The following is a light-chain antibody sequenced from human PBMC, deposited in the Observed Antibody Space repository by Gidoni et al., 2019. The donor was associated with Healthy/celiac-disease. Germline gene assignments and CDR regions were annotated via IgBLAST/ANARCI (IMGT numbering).Light chain of an antibody. CDR3: QQYGSSPPYT. J-gene: IGKJ2*01. CDR1: QSVSSSY. CDR2: GAS. Sequence: EIVLTQSPGTLSWSPGERATLSCRASQSVSSSYLAWYPQKPGQAPRLLIYGASSRATGIPDRFSGSGSGTDFTLTISRLEPEDFAVYYCQQYGSSPPYTFGQGTKLEIK. V-gene: IGKV3-20*01.